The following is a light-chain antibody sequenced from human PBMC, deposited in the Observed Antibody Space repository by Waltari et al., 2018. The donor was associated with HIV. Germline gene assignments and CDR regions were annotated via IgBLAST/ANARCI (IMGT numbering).Light chain of an antibody. CDR1: QDINNY. CDR2: DAS. J-gene: IGKJ2*01. V-gene: IGKV1-33*01. CDR3: QQYDNVPYT. Sequence: DIQMTQSPSSLSASVGDRVTITCQASQDINNYLNWYQQKPGKAPELLIYDASNLETGVPSRFSGSGSGTDFTFTISRLQPEDIATYYCQQYDNVPYTFGQGTMLEIK.